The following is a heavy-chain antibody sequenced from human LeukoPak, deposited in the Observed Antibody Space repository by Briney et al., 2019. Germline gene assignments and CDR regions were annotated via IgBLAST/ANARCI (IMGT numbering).Heavy chain of an antibody. Sequence: SVKVSCKASGGTFSSYAISWVRQAPGQGLEWMGGIIPIFGTANYAQKFQGRVTITADKSTSTAYMELSSLRSEDTAVYYCARAHRQLERLGRYYFDYWGQGTLVTVSS. CDR3: ARAHRQLERLGRYYFDY. J-gene: IGHJ4*02. V-gene: IGHV1-69*06. D-gene: IGHD1-1*01. CDR1: GGTFSSYA. CDR2: IIPIFGTA.